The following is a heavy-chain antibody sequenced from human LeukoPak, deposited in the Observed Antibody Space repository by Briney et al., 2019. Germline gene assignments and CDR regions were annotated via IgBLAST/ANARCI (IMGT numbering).Heavy chain of an antibody. Sequence: GESLKISCKGSGYSFTSYWIGWVRQMPGKGLEWMGIIYPGDSDTRYSPSFQGQFTISADKSISTAYLQWSSLKASDTAMYYCAGTYYYDSSGFTRGAFDIWGQGTMVTVSS. V-gene: IGHV5-51*01. D-gene: IGHD3-22*01. CDR3: AGTYYYDSSGFTRGAFDI. CDR1: GYSFTSYW. CDR2: IYPGDSDT. J-gene: IGHJ3*02.